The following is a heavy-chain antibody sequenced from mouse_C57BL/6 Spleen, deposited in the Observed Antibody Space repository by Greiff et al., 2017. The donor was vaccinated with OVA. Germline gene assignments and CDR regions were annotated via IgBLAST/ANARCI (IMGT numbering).Heavy chain of an antibody. V-gene: IGHV5-17*01. CDR3: ARGEASNLRMDY. D-gene: IGHD2-5*01. J-gene: IGHJ4*01. CDR2: ISSGSSTI. CDR1: GFTFSDYG. Sequence: EVMLVESGGGLVKPGGSLKLSCAASGFTFSDYGMHWVRQAPEKGLEWVAYISSGSSTIYYADTVKGRFTISRDNAKNTLFLQMTILRSEDTAMYYCARGEASNLRMDYWGQGTSVTVSS.